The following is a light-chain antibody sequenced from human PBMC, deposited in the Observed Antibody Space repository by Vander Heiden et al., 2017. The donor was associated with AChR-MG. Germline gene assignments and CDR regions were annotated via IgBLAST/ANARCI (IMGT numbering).Light chain of an antibody. CDR1: QSVSSNY. CDR3: QQEGTSPQT. Sequence: EIVLTQSPGTLSLSPGERATLSCGASQSVSSNYLAWYQQKPGRAPRLLIYGASSRATGIPDRFSGSGSGTDFTLTINRLEPEDFAVYYCQQEGTSPQTFGQRTKVEIK. J-gene: IGKJ1*01. CDR2: GAS. V-gene: IGKV3-20*01.